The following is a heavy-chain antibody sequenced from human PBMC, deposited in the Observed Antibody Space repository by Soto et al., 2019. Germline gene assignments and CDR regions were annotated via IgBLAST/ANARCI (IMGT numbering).Heavy chain of an antibody. CDR3: AKEETIFGAAVYSTGIDA. J-gene: IGHJ6*02. CDR1: GFTFSSYA. D-gene: IGHD3-3*01. V-gene: IGHV3-23*01. CDR2: TSGSGGST. Sequence: GGSLRLSCAASGFTFSSYAMSWVRQAPGKGLEWVSATSGSGGSTYYADSVKGRFTISRDNSKNTLYLQMNSLRAEDTAVYYCAKEETIFGAAVYSTGIDAWGQGARVA.